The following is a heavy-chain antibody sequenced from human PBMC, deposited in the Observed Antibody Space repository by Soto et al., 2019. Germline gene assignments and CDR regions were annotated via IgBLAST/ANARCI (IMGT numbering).Heavy chain of an antibody. D-gene: IGHD6-13*01. Sequence: GGSLRLSCAASGFTVSSNYMSWVRQAPGKGLEWVSVIYSGGSTYSADAPKGRINISRDNSKNSLYLQMNSLRAEDTAVYYCSRGGPTASAAASVPYYYYGMDVWGQGTTVTVSS. V-gene: IGHV3-53*01. J-gene: IGHJ6*02. CDR1: GFTVSSNY. CDR3: SRGGPTASAAASVPYYYYGMDV. CDR2: IYSGGST.